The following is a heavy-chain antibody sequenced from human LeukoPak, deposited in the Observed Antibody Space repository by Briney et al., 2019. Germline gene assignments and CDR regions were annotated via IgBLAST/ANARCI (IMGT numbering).Heavy chain of an antibody. J-gene: IGHJ5*02. D-gene: IGHD2-2*01. CDR1: GFTFDDYA. Sequence: GGSLRLSCAASGFTFDDYAMHWVRQAPGKGLEWVSGISWNSDSIGYADSVKGRFTISRDNAKNSLYLQMNSLRAEDTALYYCAKAPYCSSTSCSLWPFDPWGQGTLVTVSS. V-gene: IGHV3-9*01. CDR3: AKAPYCSSTSCSLWPFDP. CDR2: ISWNSDSI.